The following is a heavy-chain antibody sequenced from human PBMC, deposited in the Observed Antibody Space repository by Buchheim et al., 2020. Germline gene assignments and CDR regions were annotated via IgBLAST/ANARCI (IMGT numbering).Heavy chain of an antibody. CDR1: GFTFSSYG. CDR2: ISYDGSNK. D-gene: IGHD3-3*01. J-gene: IGHJ6*02. CDR3: AKVAEGADFWSGYLQYYYYYYGMDV. V-gene: IGHV3-30*18. Sequence: QVQLVESGGGVVQPGRSLRLSCAASGFTFSSYGMHWVRQAPGKGLEWVAVISYDGSNKYYADSVKGRFTISRDNSKNTLYLQMNSLRAEDTAVYYCAKVAEGADFWSGYLQYYYYYYGMDVWGQGTT.